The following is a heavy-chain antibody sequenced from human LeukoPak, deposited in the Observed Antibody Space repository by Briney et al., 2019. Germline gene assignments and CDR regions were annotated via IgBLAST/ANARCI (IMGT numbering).Heavy chain of an antibody. V-gene: IGHV4-61*01. CDR2: IYYRGST. CDR1: GGSVSSGSYY. CDR3: ARLSGYSSGHYYSDY. D-gene: IGHD3-22*01. J-gene: IGHJ4*02. Sequence: SETLSLTCTVSGGSVSSGSYYWSCIRQPPGKGLEWIGYIYYRGSTNYNPSLKSRVTISVDTSKNQFSLKLSSVTAADTAVYYCARLSGYSSGHYYSDYWGQGTLVTVSS.